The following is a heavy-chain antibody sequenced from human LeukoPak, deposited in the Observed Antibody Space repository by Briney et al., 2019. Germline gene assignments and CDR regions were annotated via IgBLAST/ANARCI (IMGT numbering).Heavy chain of an antibody. Sequence: GGSLRLSCAASGFTFSSYGMSWVRQAPGKGLEWVSAIGGSDSSTYYADSVKGRFTISRDTSKNTLYLQMNSLRAEDTAVYYCAKDLDAYSSGGTSYYYYYMDVWGKGTTVTISS. V-gene: IGHV3-23*01. D-gene: IGHD6-19*01. CDR3: AKDLDAYSSGGTSYYYYYMDV. CDR1: GFTFSSYG. J-gene: IGHJ6*03. CDR2: IGGSDSST.